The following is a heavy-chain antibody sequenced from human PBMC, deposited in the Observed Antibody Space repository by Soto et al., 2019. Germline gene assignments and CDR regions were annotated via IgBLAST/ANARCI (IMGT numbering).Heavy chain of an antibody. V-gene: IGHV4-34*01. CDR1: GGSFSGYY. CDR2: INHSGST. CDR3: AYYSSQYRSFDY. D-gene: IGHD6-13*01. J-gene: IGHJ4*02. Sequence: QVQLQQWGAGLLKPSETLSLTCAVYGGSFSGYYWSWIRQPPGKGLEWIGEINHSGSTNYNPSLKRRVTISVDTSKNQFSLKLSSVTAADTAVYYCAYYSSQYRSFDYWGQGTLVTVSS.